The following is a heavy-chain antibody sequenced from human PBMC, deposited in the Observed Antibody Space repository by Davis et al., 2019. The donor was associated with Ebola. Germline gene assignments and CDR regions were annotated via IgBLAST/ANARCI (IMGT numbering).Heavy chain of an antibody. CDR3: TRGQSGYDSDY. Sequence: PGGSLRLSCAASGFTFSSHAMSWVRPAPGKGLEWVSAISGSGGSTYYADSVKGRFTISRDNSKNTLYLQMNSLKTEDTAVYYCTRGQSGYDSDYWGQGTLVTVSS. D-gene: IGHD5-12*01. CDR2: ISGSGGST. V-gene: IGHV3-23*01. CDR1: GFTFSSHA. J-gene: IGHJ4*02.